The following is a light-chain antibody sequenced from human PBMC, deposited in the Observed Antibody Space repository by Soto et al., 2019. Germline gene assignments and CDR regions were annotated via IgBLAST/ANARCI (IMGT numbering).Light chain of an antibody. V-gene: IGKV3-20*01. CDR1: QSVSSSY. J-gene: IGKJ1*01. Sequence: EIVLTQSPGTLSLSPGERATLSCRASQSVSSSYLAWYQQKPGQAPRLLIYGASSRATGIPDRFSASGAGTDFTLTISRLEPEDFAVYYWQQYCSSLRTFGQGTKVEIK. CDR3: QQYCSSLRT. CDR2: GAS.